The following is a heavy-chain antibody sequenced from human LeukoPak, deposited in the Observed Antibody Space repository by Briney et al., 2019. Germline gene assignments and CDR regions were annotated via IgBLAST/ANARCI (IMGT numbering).Heavy chain of an antibody. J-gene: IGHJ4*02. D-gene: IGHD1-26*01. CDR2: IYPNSGGT. CDR3: ARFSGSSNFDY. Sequence: GASVKVSCRASRYSFSGYFMHWVRQAPGQGLEWMGWIYPNSGGTKYAQKFQGRVTMTRDTSISTIYMELSSLRSDDTAVYYCARFSGSSNFDYWGQGTLVTVPS. V-gene: IGHV1-2*02. CDR1: RYSFSGYF.